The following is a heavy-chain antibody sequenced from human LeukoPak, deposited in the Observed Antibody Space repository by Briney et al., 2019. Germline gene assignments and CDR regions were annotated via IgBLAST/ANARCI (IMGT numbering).Heavy chain of an antibody. CDR2: FDPEDGET. V-gene: IGHV1-24*01. Sequence: SVKVSCKVSGYTLTELSKHWVRQAPGKGLEWMGGFDPEDGETIYAQKFQGRVTMTEDTSTDTAYMELSSLRSEDTAVYYCATLQPTITIFGVVIMPHYYYYGMDVWGQGTTVTVSS. CDR1: GYTLTELS. CDR3: ATLQPTITIFGVVIMPHYYYYGMDV. D-gene: IGHD3-3*01. J-gene: IGHJ6*02.